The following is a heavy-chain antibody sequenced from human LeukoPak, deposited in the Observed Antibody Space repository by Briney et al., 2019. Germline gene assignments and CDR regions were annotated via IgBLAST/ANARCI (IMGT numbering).Heavy chain of an antibody. D-gene: IGHD3-10*01. V-gene: IGHV3-30*18. CDR2: ISYDGSNK. CDR1: GFTFSNSG. CDR3: AKDRDGSGSRDAFDI. Sequence: GGSLRLSCAASGFTFSNSGMHWVRQAPGKGLEWVAVISYDGSNKYYADSVKGRFTISRDNSKNTLYLQMNSLRAEDTAVYYCAKDRDGSGSRDAFDIWGQGTMVTVSS. J-gene: IGHJ3*02.